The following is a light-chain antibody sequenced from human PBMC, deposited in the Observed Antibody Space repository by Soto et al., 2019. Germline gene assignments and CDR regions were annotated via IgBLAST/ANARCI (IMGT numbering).Light chain of an antibody. CDR3: SSYSSSSPLVV. CDR2: DVN. Sequence: QSALTQPASVSGSPGQSITISCTGTSSDVGGYNYVSWYQQHPGKAPKLVIYDVNNRPSGVSNRFSGSKSGNTASLTISGLQAEDEADFYCSSYSSSSPLVVFGGGTQLTVL. V-gene: IGLV2-14*03. J-gene: IGLJ3*02. CDR1: SSDVGGYNY.